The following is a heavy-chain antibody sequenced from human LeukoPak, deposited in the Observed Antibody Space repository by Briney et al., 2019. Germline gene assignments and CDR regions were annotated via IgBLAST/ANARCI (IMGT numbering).Heavy chain of an antibody. D-gene: IGHD3-22*01. CDR1: GFTFSRYW. J-gene: IGHJ5*02. Sequence: GESLRLSCAASGFTFSRYWIHWVRQAPWKGLEWVSRINPDGSTTTYADSVKGRFTISRDNAKNTVYLQMNSLRAEDTAVYYCARVLSGSWDWFDPWGQGTLVTVSS. CDR2: INPDGSTT. CDR3: ARVLSGSWDWFDP. V-gene: IGHV3-74*01.